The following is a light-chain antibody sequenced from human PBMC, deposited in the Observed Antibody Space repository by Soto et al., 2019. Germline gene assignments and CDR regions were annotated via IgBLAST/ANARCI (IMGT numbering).Light chain of an antibody. CDR1: QSVSSN. CDR2: GAS. V-gene: IGKV3-15*01. J-gene: IGKJ1*01. CDR3: QQYAGSPRT. Sequence: EIMMTQSPATLSLSPGERATLSCRASQSVSSNVAWYQQKPGQAPRLLVYGASTRATGIPGRFSGSGSGTEFTLTISSLQSEDFAVYFCQQYAGSPRTFGQGTKLENK.